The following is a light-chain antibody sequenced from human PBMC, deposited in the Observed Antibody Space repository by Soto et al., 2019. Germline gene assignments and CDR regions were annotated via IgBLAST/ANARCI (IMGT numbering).Light chain of an antibody. CDR2: DVS. V-gene: IGLV2-11*01. Sequence: QSALTQPRSVSGSPGQSVTISCTGTSSDVGGYNYVSWYQQHPGKAPKHMIYDVSKRPSGVPDRISGSTSGNTASLTISGLQAEDEADYYCCSYAGSYTYVFGTGTKLTVL. CDR3: CSYAGSYTYV. J-gene: IGLJ1*01. CDR1: SSDVGGYNY.